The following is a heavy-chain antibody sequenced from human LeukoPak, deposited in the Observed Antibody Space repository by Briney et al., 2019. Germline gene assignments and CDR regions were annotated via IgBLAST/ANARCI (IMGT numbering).Heavy chain of an antibody. V-gene: IGHV3-53*01. D-gene: IGHD3-10*01. CDR2: IYSGGST. CDR3: ARGVSYGSGSYIGDP. Sequence: GGSLRLSCAASGFTVSSTYMSWVRQAPGKGLEWVSVIYSGGSTYYADSVKGRFTISRDNSKNTFYLQMNSLGAEDTDVYYCARGVSYGSGSYIGDPWGQGTLVTVPS. CDR1: GFTVSSTY. J-gene: IGHJ5*02.